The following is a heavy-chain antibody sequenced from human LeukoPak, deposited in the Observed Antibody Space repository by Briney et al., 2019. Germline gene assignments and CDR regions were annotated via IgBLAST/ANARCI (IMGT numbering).Heavy chain of an antibody. D-gene: IGHD4-17*01. CDR1: GFTFSDCG. J-gene: IGHJ4*02. V-gene: IGHV3-30*18. CDR2: ISYDGSNK. CDR3: AKDEDYGDYVLSY. Sequence: PGRSLRLSCAASGFTFSDCGMHWVRQAPGKGLKWVAVISYDGSNKYSADSVKGRFTISRDNSKNTLYLKMNSLRAEDTAVYYCAKDEDYGDYVLSYWGQGTLVTVSS.